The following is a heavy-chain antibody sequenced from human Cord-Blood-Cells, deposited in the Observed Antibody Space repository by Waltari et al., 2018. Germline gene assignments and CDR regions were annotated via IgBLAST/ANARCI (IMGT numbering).Heavy chain of an antibody. J-gene: IGHJ4*02. Sequence: QVQLVQSGAEVKKPGASVKVSCKVSGYTLTELSLHWVRQAPGKGLEWMGGCGPEDGETSYGKKCHGRVTMTEDTSTDTAYMELSSLRSEDTAVYYCATLSGFLFDYWGQGTLVTVSS. CDR2: CGPEDGET. CDR3: ATLSGFLFDY. CDR1: GYTLTELS. V-gene: IGHV1-24*01. D-gene: IGHD5-12*01.